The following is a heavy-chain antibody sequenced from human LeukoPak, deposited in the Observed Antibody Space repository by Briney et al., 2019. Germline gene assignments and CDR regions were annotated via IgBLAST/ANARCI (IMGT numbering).Heavy chain of an antibody. Sequence: SVKVSCKTSGGTFNNSAISWVRQAPGQGHEWLGGIMPLFGTAGYAQKFQGRVTITKDESTRTVYLELTSLTSDDTAVYYCARDVHGDYGSGWFDPWGQGTLVSVSS. V-gene: IGHV1-69*05. CDR2: IMPLFGTA. CDR3: ARDVHGDYGSGWFDP. CDR1: GGTFNNSA. D-gene: IGHD4-17*01. J-gene: IGHJ5*02.